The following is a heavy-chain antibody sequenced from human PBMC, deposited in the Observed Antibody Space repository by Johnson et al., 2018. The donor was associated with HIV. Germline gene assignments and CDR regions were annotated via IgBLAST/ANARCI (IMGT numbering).Heavy chain of an antibody. CDR1: GFTFSSYA. CDR2: ISGSGGST. V-gene: IGHV3-23*04. CDR3: AKGGAASDAFDF. Sequence: VQLVESGGGLVQRGGSLRLSCAASGFTFSSYAMSWVRQAPGKGLEWVSAISGSGGSTYYADSVTGRFTISRDNSKNTLYLQMNSLRAEDTALYYCAKGGAASDAFDFWGQGTMVTVSS. D-gene: IGHD6-13*01. J-gene: IGHJ3*01.